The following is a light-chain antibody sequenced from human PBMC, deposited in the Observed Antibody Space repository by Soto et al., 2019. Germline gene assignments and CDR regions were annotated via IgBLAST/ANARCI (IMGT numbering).Light chain of an antibody. CDR1: TSDVGGFDY. CDR2: DNT. J-gene: IGLJ1*01. CDR3: ATWDTSLSVGV. V-gene: IGLV2-14*03. Sequence: QSALTQPASVSGSPGQSITISCTGTTSDVGGFDYVSWYQQHPGKAPKLMIYDNTKRPSGIPDRFSGSKSGTSATLGITGLQTGDEADYYCATWDTSLSVGVFGTGTKLTVL.